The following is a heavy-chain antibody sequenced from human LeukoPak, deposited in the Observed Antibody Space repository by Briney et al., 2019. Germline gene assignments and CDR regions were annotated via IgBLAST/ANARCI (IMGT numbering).Heavy chain of an antibody. CDR3: ARLLEGNYHFDS. CDR1: GFTSSNYW. Sequence: GGSLRLSCTASGFTSSNYWMNWVRQVPGKGLVWVSRINSDGSITNYADSVKGRFTISRDNAKNTLSLQMNSLRAEDTALYYCARLLEGNYHFDSWGQGTLVTVSS. V-gene: IGHV3-74*01. CDR2: INSDGSIT. J-gene: IGHJ4*02. D-gene: IGHD5-24*01.